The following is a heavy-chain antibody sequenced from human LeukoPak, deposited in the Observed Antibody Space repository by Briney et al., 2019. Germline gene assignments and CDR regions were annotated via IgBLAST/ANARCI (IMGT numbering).Heavy chain of an antibody. CDR3: AAPRRGPHTLMDPRDAFDI. J-gene: IGHJ3*02. CDR1: RFTFISSG. D-gene: IGHD5-18*01. CDR2: IVVSSGNT. Sequence: SVKVSCKASRFTFISSGMQWVRQARGQRLEWIGWIVVSSGNTNYAQKFQERVTITRDMSTSTAYMELSSLRSEDTAVYHCAAPRRGPHTLMDPRDAFDIWGQGTMVTVSS. V-gene: IGHV1-58*02.